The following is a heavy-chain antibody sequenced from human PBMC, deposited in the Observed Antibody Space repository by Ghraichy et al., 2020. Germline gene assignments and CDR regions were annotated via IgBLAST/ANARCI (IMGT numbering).Heavy chain of an antibody. CDR1: GGSVSSSSDY. J-gene: IGHJ4*02. Sequence: SETLSLTCTVSGGSVSSSSDYWGWIRQPPGKGLEWIGNILHGRSTFYNPSLRGRVTISVDTSKNQFSLKLSSVTAADSAMYYCARYAIGTMLDNWGQGTLVTVS. CDR3: ARYAIGTMLDN. D-gene: IGHD1-1*01. V-gene: IGHV4-39*01. CDR2: ILHGRST.